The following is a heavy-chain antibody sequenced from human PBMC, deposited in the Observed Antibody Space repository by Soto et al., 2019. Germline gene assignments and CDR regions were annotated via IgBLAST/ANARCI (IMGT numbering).Heavy chain of an antibody. Sequence: QVQLVESGGGVVQPGRSLRLSCAASGFTFSSYAMHWVRQAPGKGLEWVAVISYDGSIKYYADSVKGRFTISRDNFKNSLYLQMNSLRAEDTAVYYCARDEIRFSWAYGMDVWGQGTTVTVSS. J-gene: IGHJ6*02. CDR1: GFTFSSYA. V-gene: IGHV3-30-3*01. CDR2: ISYDGSIK. CDR3: ARDEIRFSWAYGMDV. D-gene: IGHD3-3*01.